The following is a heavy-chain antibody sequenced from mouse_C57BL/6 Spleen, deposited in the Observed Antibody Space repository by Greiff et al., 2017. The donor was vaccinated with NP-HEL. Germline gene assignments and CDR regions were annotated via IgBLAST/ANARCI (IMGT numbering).Heavy chain of an antibody. D-gene: IGHD1-1*01. CDR2: IHPNSGST. CDR3: ATFTTVVATDFDY. J-gene: IGHJ2*01. CDR1: GYTFTSYW. Sequence: VQLQQPGAELVKPGASVKLSCKASGYTFTSYWMHWVKQRPGQGLEWIGMIHPNSGSTNYNEKFKSKATLTVDKSSSTAYMQLSSLTSEDSAVYYCATFTTVVATDFDYWGQGTTLTVSS. V-gene: IGHV1-64*01.